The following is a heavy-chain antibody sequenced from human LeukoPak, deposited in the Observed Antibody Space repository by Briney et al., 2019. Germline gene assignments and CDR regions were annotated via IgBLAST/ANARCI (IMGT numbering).Heavy chain of an antibody. D-gene: IGHD1-7*01. CDR3: ARLAGGSWNYKDLFDY. Sequence: SETLSLTCTVSGGSISSSSYYWGWIRQPPGKGLEWIGSIYYSGSTYYNPSLKSRVTISVDTSKNQFSLKLSSVTAADTAVCYCARLAGGSWNYKDLFDYWGQGTLVTVSS. CDR1: GGSISSSSYY. V-gene: IGHV4-39*01. J-gene: IGHJ4*02. CDR2: IYYSGST.